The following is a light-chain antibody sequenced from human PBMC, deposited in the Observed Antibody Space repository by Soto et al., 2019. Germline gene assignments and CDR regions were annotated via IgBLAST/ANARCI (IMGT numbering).Light chain of an antibody. CDR1: QSLLHSNGYNY. Sequence: DIVMTQSPLSLPVTPGEPASISCRSSQSLLHSNGYNYLDWYLQKPGQSPQLLIYLVSTRASGVPDRFSGSGSGTDFTLKISRVEAEDVGVYYCMQALQTPVTFGGGTKVEIK. CDR2: LVS. V-gene: IGKV2-28*01. CDR3: MQALQTPVT. J-gene: IGKJ4*01.